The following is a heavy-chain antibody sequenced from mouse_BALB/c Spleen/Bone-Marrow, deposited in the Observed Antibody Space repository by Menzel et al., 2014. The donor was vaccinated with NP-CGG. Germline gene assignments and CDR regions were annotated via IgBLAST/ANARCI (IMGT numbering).Heavy chain of an antibody. V-gene: IGHV7-3*02. J-gene: IGHJ2*01. CDR3: ARDKGRVFFDY. Sequence: DVNLVESGGGLVQPGGSLRLSCATSGFTFTDYYMNWVRQPPGKALEWLGFIRNKANGYTTEYSASVKGRFTISRDNSQNILYLQMNTLRAEDSATYYCARDKGRVFFDYWNQATTLTIST. CDR2: IRNKANGYTT. CDR1: GFTFTDYY.